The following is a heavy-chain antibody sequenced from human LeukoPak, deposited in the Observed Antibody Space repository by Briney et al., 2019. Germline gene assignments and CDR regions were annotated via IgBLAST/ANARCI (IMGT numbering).Heavy chain of an antibody. CDR1: GFTFSYYG. V-gene: IGHV3-33*06. Sequence: GGSLRLSCAASGFTFSYYGMHWVRQAPGKGLDWVAVIWHDECYIYYADSVKGRFTISRDNSKNTVYLQMNSLRVEDTAIYYCAKVVQYTASTGTGLDYWGQGTLVTVSS. J-gene: IGHJ4*02. D-gene: IGHD6-13*01. CDR3: AKVVQYTASTGTGLDY. CDR2: IWHDECYI.